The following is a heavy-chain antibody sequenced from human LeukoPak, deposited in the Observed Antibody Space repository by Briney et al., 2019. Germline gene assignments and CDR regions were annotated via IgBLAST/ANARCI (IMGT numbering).Heavy chain of an antibody. Sequence: GGSLRLSCAASGFTVSSNYMSWVRQAPGKGLEWVSVIYSGGTTYYADSVKGRFTISRDNAENTLYLQMNSLRAEDTAVFYCARHSSGSLDYWGQGTRVTVSS. J-gene: IGHJ4*02. D-gene: IGHD6-19*01. V-gene: IGHV3-53*01. CDR3: ARHSSGSLDY. CDR1: GFTVSSNY. CDR2: IYSGGTT.